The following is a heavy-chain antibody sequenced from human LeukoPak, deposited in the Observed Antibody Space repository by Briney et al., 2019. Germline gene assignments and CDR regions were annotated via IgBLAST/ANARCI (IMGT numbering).Heavy chain of an antibody. J-gene: IGHJ4*02. D-gene: IGHD2-2*01. CDR2: INPNSGGT. Sequence: ASVKVSCKASGYTFTGYYMHWVRQAPGQGLEWMGRINPNSGGTNYAQKFQGRVTMTRDTSISTAYMELSGLRSDDTAVYYCARVSCSSTSCYSFDYWGQGTLVTVSS. V-gene: IGHV1-2*06. CDR3: ARVSCSSTSCYSFDY. CDR1: GYTFTGYY.